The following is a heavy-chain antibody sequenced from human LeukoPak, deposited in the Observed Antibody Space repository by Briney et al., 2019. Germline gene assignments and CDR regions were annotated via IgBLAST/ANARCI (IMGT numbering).Heavy chain of an antibody. J-gene: IGHJ4*02. CDR1: GFTFSDYY. CDR3: ARTSVLLLFGESLDY. CDR2: INSSGSAI. V-gene: IGHV3-11*01. D-gene: IGHD3-10*01. Sequence: GGSLRLSCAASGFTFSDYYMSWIRQAPGKGLEWVSYINSSGSAIYYADSVKGRFTISRDNAKNSLYLQMNSLRAEDTALYYCARTSVLLLFGESLDYWGQGTLVTVSS.